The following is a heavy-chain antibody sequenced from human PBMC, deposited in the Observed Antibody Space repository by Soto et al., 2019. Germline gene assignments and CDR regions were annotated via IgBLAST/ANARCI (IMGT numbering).Heavy chain of an antibody. V-gene: IGHV3-13*05. Sequence: GGTLRLSCAASGFTFSSYDMHWVRQATGKGLEWVSALGTAGDPYYPGSVKGRFTISRENAKSSLYLQMNSLRAGGTGVYYCARGHYYDSSGPYYYGMDVWGQGPTVTVSS. D-gene: IGHD3-22*01. J-gene: IGHJ6*02. CDR1: GFTFSSYD. CDR2: LGTAGDP. CDR3: ARGHYYDSSGPYYYGMDV.